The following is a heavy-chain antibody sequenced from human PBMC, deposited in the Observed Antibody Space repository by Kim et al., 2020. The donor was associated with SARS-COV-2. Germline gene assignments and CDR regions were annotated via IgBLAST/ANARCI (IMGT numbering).Heavy chain of an antibody. CDR1: GFTFSSYE. Sequence: GGSLRLSCAASGFTFSSYEMNWVRQAPGKGLEWVSYISSSGSTIFYADSVKGRFTISRDNAKNSLYLQMNSLRAEDTAVYYCAREFRSVTICGVVINPFDYWGQGTLVTVSS. CDR3: AREFRSVTICGVVINPFDY. D-gene: IGHD3-3*01. J-gene: IGHJ4*02. CDR2: ISSSGSTI. V-gene: IGHV3-48*03.